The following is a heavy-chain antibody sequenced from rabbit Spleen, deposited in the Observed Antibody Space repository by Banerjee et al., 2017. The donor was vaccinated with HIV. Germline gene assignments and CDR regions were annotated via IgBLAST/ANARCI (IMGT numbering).Heavy chain of an antibody. D-gene: IGHD6-1*01. CDR2: IDSGSSGFP. Sequence: QSLEESGGDLVKPGASLTLTCTASGFSFSISSYMCWVRQAPGKGLEWIACIDSGSSGFPYFATWAKGRFTCSKTSSTTVTLQMTRLTAADTATYFCARDLGGGGYASYARAFILWGQGTLVTVS. CDR1: GFSFSISSY. CDR3: ARDLGGGGYASYARAFIL. J-gene: IGHJ4*01. V-gene: IGHV1S40*01.